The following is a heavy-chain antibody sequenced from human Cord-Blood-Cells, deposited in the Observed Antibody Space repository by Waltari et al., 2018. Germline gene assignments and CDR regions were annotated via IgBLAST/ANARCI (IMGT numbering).Heavy chain of an antibody. D-gene: IGHD3-22*01. Sequence: HVQLVESGGGVVQPGRSLRLSCAASGFTFSSYAMHWVRQAPGKGLEWVAVISYDGSNKYYADSVKGRFTISRDNSKNTLYLQMNSLRAEDTAVYYCASTPYDSSGYYYYWGQGTLVTVSS. J-gene: IGHJ4*02. V-gene: IGHV3-30-3*01. CDR1: GFTFSSYA. CDR2: ISYDGSNK. CDR3: ASTPYDSSGYYYY.